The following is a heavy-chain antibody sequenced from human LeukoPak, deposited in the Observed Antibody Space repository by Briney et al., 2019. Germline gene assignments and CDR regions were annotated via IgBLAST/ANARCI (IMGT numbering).Heavy chain of an antibody. V-gene: IGHV4-39*07. J-gene: IGHJ4*02. CDR1: GGSISSSSYY. CDR2: IYYSGST. D-gene: IGHD1-26*01. Sequence: SETLSLTCTVSGGSISSSSYYWGWIRQPPGKGLEWIGSIYYSGSTYYNPSLKSRVTISVDTSKNQFSLKLSSVTAADTAVYYCARASSGSYPIFDYWGQGTLVTVSS. CDR3: ARASSGSYPIFDY.